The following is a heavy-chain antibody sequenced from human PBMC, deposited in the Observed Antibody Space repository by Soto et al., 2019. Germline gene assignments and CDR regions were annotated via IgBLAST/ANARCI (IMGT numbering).Heavy chain of an antibody. J-gene: IGHJ2*01. CDR2: VNPKRGGT. V-gene: IGHV1-2*02. CDR3: ASDSGIPGQIWYLGI. Sequence: QVQLVHSGAEVKKPGASVKVSCKTYGYRFSDYFLHWVRQAPGQGPEWMGFVNPKRGGTEYAQKFQGRGTMTRDTSISTVYMELNSMTSDDTAVYYCASDSGIPGQIWYLGIWGRGTLVTVCS. CDR1: GYRFSDYF.